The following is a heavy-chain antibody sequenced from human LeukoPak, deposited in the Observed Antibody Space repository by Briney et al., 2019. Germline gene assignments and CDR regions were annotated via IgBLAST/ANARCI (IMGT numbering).Heavy chain of an antibody. CDR3: AKYTPAWAFDI. CDR2: VSTNGDVT. V-gene: IGHV3-23*01. CDR1: GLTFNSHS. Sequence: GGSLRLSCVASGLTFNSHSMSWVRQAPGMGLEWVSVVSTNGDVTFYADSVKGRFTISRDNSKNTLFLQMNSLRAEDTAVYYCAKYTPAWAFDIWGQGTMVTVSS. J-gene: IGHJ3*02.